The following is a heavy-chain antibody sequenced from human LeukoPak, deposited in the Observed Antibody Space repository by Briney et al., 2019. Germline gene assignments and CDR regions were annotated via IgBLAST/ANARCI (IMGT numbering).Heavy chain of an antibody. D-gene: IGHD3-10*01. J-gene: IGHJ6*04. CDR2: IYHSGST. CDR3: ARQLLWFGESRV. CDR1: SGFISNSNFF. V-gene: IGHV4-39*01. Sequence: SETLSLTCTVSSGFISNSNFFWGWIRQPPGKGLEWIGSIYHSGSTYYNPSLKSRVTISVGTSKNQFSLKLSSVTAADTAVYYCARQLLWFGESRVWGKGTTVTISS.